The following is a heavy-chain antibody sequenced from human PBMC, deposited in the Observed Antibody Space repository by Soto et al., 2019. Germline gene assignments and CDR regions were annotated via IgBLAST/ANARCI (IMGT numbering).Heavy chain of an antibody. CDR3: ARVLISSSPYYYYYYMDV. V-gene: IGHV1-3*01. Sequence: ASVKVSCKASGYTFTSYAMHWVRQAPGQRLEWMGWINAGNGNTKYSQKFQGRVTITRDTSASTAYMELSSLRSEDTAVYYCARVLISSSPYYYYYYMDVWGKGTTVTVSS. J-gene: IGHJ6*03. CDR1: GYTFTSYA. CDR2: INAGNGNT. D-gene: IGHD6-6*01.